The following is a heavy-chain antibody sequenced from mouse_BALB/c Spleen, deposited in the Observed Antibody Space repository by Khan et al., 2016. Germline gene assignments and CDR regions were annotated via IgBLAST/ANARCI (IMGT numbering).Heavy chain of an antibody. V-gene: IGHV1-9*01. CDR3: AIAWYSMDY. CDR2: ILPGNANS. Sequence: QVQLQQSGAELMKPGASVKISCKATGYTFSHYWIEWVKQRPGHGLEWIGDILPGNANSNYNENLKGKATLTADTSSHTAYMQLSSLTSEDSAVYYCAIAWYSMDYWGQGTSVTVSS. CDR1: GYTFSHYW. J-gene: IGHJ4*01.